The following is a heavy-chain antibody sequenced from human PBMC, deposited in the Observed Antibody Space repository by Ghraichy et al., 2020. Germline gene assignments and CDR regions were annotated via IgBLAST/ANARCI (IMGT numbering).Heavy chain of an antibody. CDR3: ARGQKNTPQVDY. J-gene: IGHJ4*02. D-gene: IGHD2-2*02. Sequence: GGSLRLSCAASGFTFSSYSMNWVRQAPGKGLEWVSSISSSSSYIYYADSVKGRFTISRDNAKNSLYLQMNSLRAEDTAVYYCARGQKNTPQVDYWGQGTLVTVSS. CDR2: ISSSSSYI. V-gene: IGHV3-21*01. CDR1: GFTFSSYS.